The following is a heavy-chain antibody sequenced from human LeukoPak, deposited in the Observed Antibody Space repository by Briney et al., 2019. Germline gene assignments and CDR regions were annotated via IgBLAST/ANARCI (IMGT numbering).Heavy chain of an antibody. Sequence: GGSLRLSCAASGFTFSSHSMNWVRQAPGKGLEWVSSISSSSSYIYYADSVKGRFTISRDNAKNSLYLQMNSLRAEDTAVYYCARDVLAVAATGSNWFDPWGQGTLVTVSS. CDR3: ARDVLAVAATGSNWFDP. CDR2: ISSSSSYI. J-gene: IGHJ5*02. CDR1: GFTFSSHS. D-gene: IGHD6-19*01. V-gene: IGHV3-21*01.